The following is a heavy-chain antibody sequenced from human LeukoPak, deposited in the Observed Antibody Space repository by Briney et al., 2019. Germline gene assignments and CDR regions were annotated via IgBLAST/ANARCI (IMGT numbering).Heavy chain of an antibody. CDR2: IYHSGST. CDR1: GGSISSGGYY. J-gene: IGHJ4*02. V-gene: IGHV4-30-2*01. Sequence: SETLSLTCTVSGGSISSGGYYWSWIRQPPGKGLEWIGYIYHSGSTYYNPSLKSRATISVDRSKNQFSLKLSSVTAADTAVYYCARGVHSGSYYFDYWGQGTLVTVSS. CDR3: ARGVHSGSYYFDY. D-gene: IGHD1-26*01.